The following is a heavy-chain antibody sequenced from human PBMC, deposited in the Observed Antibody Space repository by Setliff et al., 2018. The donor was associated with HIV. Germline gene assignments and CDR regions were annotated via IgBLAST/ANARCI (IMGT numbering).Heavy chain of an antibody. Sequence: HPGGSLRLSCAASGFTFSNYAMHWVRQAPGKGLEWVAVISYDGSHKYYADSVKGRFTISRDNSKNTLFLQMNSLRAEDTAVYYCAKDGHDQDHYYHMDVWGKGTTVTVSS. J-gene: IGHJ6*03. CDR2: ISYDGSHK. CDR1: GFTFSNYA. CDR3: AKDGHDQDHYYHMDV. D-gene: IGHD1-1*01. V-gene: IGHV3-30*01.